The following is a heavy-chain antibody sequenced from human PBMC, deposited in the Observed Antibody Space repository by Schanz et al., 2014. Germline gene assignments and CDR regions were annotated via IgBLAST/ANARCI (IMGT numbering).Heavy chain of an antibody. J-gene: IGHJ5*02. CDR1: GGSIRSYF. Sequence: QVQLQESGPGLLKPSETLSLTCTVSGGSIRSYFWSWIRQPPGKGLEWIGYIYYSGSSDYNPSLKRRVTIPTQPPKNKSPLTLNSVTAADTAVYYCARGGSVATIAPYTWFDPWGQGTLVTVSS. CDR2: IYYSGSS. CDR3: ARGGSVATIAPYTWFDP. V-gene: IGHV4-59*08. D-gene: IGHD5-12*01.